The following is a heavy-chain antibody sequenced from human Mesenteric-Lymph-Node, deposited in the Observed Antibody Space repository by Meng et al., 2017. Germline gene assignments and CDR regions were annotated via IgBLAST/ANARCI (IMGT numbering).Heavy chain of an antibody. D-gene: IGHD5-12*01. CDR2: IIPIFGTA. J-gene: IGHJ6*02. CDR1: GGTFSSYT. V-gene: IGHV1-69*08. Sequence: SVKVSCKASGGTFSSYTISWVRQAPGQGLEWMGRIIPIFGTANYAQKFQGRVTITADKSTSTAYMELSSLRSEDTAVYYCARERSGATPASYYYYGMDVWGQGTTVTVSS. CDR3: ARERSGATPASYYYYGMDV.